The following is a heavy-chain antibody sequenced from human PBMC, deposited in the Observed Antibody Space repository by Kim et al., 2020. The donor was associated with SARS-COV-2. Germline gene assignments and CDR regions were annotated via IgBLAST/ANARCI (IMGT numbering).Heavy chain of an antibody. Sequence: GGSLRLSCAASGFSFSDYSMNWVRQAPGKGLEWVSTISSSSGFIYYAASVRGRFTMSRDNAKELLLLEMDSLRAEDTAVYYCARGGIGKDYYKYYYMEVWGKGTSATVSS. J-gene: IGHJ6*03. D-gene: IGHD1-26*01. CDR1: GFSFSDYS. V-gene: IGHV3-21*01. CDR3: ARGGIGKDYYKYYYMEV. CDR2: ISSSSGFI.